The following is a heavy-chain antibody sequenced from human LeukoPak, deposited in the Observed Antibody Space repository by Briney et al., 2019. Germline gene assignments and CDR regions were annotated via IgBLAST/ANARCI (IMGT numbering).Heavy chain of an antibody. CDR1: GDSINSPTYY. CDR2: ILHSGSA. J-gene: IGHJ4*02. V-gene: IGHV4-39*07. Sequence: SETLSLTCSVSGDSINSPTYYWGWIRQPPGKGLEYIGNILHSGSAYYKWSLRSRVTMSLDASKSQLSLKLTSVTAADTAVYYCARLQSGTMLDYWGQGTLVTVSS. CDR3: ARLQSGTMLDY. D-gene: IGHD1-1*01.